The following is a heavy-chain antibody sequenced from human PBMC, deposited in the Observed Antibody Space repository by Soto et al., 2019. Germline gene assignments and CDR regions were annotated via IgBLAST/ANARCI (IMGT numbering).Heavy chain of an antibody. CDR1: GYSVSNDY. CDR3: AKGGRGQTVEEFCMDV. CDR2: MSPFSGAT. D-gene: IGHD4-4*01. V-gene: IGHV1-46*01. J-gene: IGHJ6*02. Sequence: ASVKVSCKASGYSVSNDYIHWVRQAPGQGFEWLGVMSPFSGATAYAQSFQGRVTMTMDTSSTTSYLELSSLRPDDTAVYYCAKGGRGQTVEEFCMDVWGQGVTVIVSS.